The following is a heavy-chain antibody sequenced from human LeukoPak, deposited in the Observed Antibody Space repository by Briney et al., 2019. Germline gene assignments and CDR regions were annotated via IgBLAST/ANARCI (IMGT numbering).Heavy chain of an antibody. J-gene: IGHJ4*02. V-gene: IGHV3-30*04. D-gene: IGHD6-13*01. CDR1: GFTFSSYA. Sequence: PGRSLRLSCAASGFTFSSYAMHWVRQAPGKGLEWVAVISYDGSNKYYADSVKGRFTISRDNSKNTLYLQMNSLRAEDTAVYYCARVPSSSWYGAFDYWGQGTLVTVSS. CDR2: ISYDGSNK. CDR3: ARVPSSSWYGAFDY.